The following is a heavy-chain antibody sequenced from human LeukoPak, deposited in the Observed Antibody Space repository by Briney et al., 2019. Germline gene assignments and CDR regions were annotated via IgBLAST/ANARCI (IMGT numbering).Heavy chain of an antibody. J-gene: IGHJ5*02. CDR1: GYTFTGYY. V-gene: IGHV1-2*02. CDR3: ARDCDVAVDNTGWFDP. CDR2: INPNSGGT. D-gene: IGHD6-19*01. Sequence: ASVKVSCKASGYTFTGYYMHWVRQAPGQGLEWMGWINPNSGGTNYAQKFQGRVTMTRDTSISTAYMELSRLRSDDTAVYYCARDCDVAVDNTGWFDPWGQGNLVTVSS.